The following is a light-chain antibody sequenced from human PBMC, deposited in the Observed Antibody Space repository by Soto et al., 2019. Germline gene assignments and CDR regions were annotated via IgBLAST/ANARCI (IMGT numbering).Light chain of an antibody. V-gene: IGKV3-20*01. CDR3: QQYGRSPLFT. Sequence: EIVLTQSPGTLSLSPGERATLSCRASQSVSSSYLACYQQNPGPAPRLLIYDASNSATGIPDRFSAGGSGTYFTLIISRLEHEFFVVYYCQQYGRSPLFTFGQGTKLEIK. J-gene: IGKJ2*01. CDR2: DAS. CDR1: QSVSSSY.